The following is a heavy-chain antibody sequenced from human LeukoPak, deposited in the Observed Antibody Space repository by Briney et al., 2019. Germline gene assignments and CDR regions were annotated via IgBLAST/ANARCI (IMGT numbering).Heavy chain of an antibody. CDR1: GGSISSYY. J-gene: IGHJ4*02. Sequence: SETLSLTCTVSGGSISSYYWSWIRQPPGKGLEWIGYIYYSGSTNYNPSLKSRVTISVDTSKNQFSLKLSSVTAADTAVYYCASQDGLLRFDYWGQGTLVTVSS. D-gene: IGHD2-15*01. V-gene: IGHV4-59*01. CDR2: IYYSGST. CDR3: ASQDGLLRFDY.